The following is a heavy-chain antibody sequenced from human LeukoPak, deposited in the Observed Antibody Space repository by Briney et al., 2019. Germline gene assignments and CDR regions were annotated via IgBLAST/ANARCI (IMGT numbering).Heavy chain of an antibody. CDR2: INWNGDRT. Sequence: PGGSLRLSCAASGFTFDDYGMSWVRQAPGKGLEWVSGINWNGDRTGYADSVKGRFTISRDNAKNSLYLQMNSLRDEDTAVYYCAREASTQLWLGPSFDPWGQGTLVTVSS. J-gene: IGHJ5*02. D-gene: IGHD5-18*01. V-gene: IGHV3-20*04. CDR3: AREASTQLWLGPSFDP. CDR1: GFTFDDYG.